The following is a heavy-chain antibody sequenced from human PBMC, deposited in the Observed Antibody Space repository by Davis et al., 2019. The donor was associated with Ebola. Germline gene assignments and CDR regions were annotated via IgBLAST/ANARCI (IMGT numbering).Heavy chain of an antibody. J-gene: IGHJ5*02. CDR1: GGSISSGGYS. Sequence: SETLSLTCAVSGGSISSGGYSWSWIRQPPGKGLEWIGYIYYTGSTDYNPSLKSRVTISVDTSRNQFSLKMRSVTAADTAVYYCARNSITKFNWLDPWGQGALVTVSS. D-gene: IGHD1-14*01. CDR2: IYYTGST. CDR3: ARNSITKFNWLDP. V-gene: IGHV4-61*08.